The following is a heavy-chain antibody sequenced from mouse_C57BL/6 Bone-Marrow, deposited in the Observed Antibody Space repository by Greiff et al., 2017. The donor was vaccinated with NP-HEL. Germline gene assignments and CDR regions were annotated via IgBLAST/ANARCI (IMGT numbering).Heavy chain of an antibody. D-gene: IGHD1-1*01. V-gene: IGHV3-6*01. Sequence: ESGPGLVKPSQSLSLTCSVTGYSITSGYYWNWIRQFPGNNLEWMGDISYDGSNNSNPSLKNRISITRDTSKNQFFLKLNSVTTEDTATYYCARGYYYGSSSHYYAMDYWGQGTSVTVSS. CDR1: GYSITSGYY. CDR3: ARGYYYGSSSHYYAMDY. J-gene: IGHJ4*01. CDR2: ISYDGSN.